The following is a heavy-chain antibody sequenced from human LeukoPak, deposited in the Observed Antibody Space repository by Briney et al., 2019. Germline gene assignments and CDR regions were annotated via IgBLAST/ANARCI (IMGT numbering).Heavy chain of an antibody. J-gene: IGHJ5*02. CDR1: GLTFSSHW. V-gene: IGHV3-74*01. CDR2: ITNDGSST. D-gene: IGHD3-10*01. Sequence: GGSLRLSCAASGLTFSSHWMHWVRQAPGKGLVWVSRITNDGSSTTYADSVKGRFTISRDNAKNSLYLQMNSLRAEDTAVYYCAREGRIPFDPWGQGTLVTVSS. CDR3: AREGRIPFDP.